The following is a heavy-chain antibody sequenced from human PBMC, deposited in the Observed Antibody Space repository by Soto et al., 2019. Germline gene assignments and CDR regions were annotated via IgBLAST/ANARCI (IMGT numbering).Heavy chain of an antibody. D-gene: IGHD3-16*02. CDR3: ARQGRIMITFGGVIVNPFDY. Sequence: PGESLKISCQVSGYSLTSYWIGWVRQMPGKGLEWMGIIYPGDSDTRYSPSFQGQVTISADKSISTAYLQWSSLKASDTAMYYCARQGRIMITFGGVIVNPFDYWGQGTLVTVSS. CDR1: GYSLTSYW. J-gene: IGHJ4*02. V-gene: IGHV5-51*01. CDR2: IYPGDSDT.